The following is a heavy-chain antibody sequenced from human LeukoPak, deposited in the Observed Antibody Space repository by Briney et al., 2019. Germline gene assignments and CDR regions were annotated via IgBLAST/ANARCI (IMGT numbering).Heavy chain of an antibody. D-gene: IGHD3-16*01. CDR1: GDSISSYY. CDR3: ARLGQANAFDI. CDR2: FYYSGST. V-gene: IGHV4-59*08. Sequence: PSETLSLTCTVSGDSISSYYWSWIRQPPGKGLECIGYFYYSGSTKYNPSLKSRVTISVDTSKNHFSLKLSSVTAADTAVYYCARLGQANAFDILGQGTMVTVSS. J-gene: IGHJ3*02.